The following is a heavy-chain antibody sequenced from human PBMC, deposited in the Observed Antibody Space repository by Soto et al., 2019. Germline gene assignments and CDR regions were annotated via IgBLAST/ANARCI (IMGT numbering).Heavy chain of an antibody. CDR1: GDTVTELA. CDR3: ATDLVWHYYDSSGKGN. CDR2: VDREDGET. V-gene: IGHV1-24*01. Sequence: GASVKVARKVSGDTVTELAVAVGPQTPGKGLEWMGGVDREDGETIYAQKFQGRVTMTEDTSTDTAYMELSSLRSEDTAVYYCATDLVWHYYDSSGKGNWGQGTLVTSPQ. D-gene: IGHD3-22*01. J-gene: IGHJ4*02.